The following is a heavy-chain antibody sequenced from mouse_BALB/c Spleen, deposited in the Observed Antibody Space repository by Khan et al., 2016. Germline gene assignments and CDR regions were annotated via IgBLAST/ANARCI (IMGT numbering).Heavy chain of an antibody. Sequence: VQLQQSGAELVKPGASVKLSCTASGFNIKDTYIHWVKQRPEQGLEWIGRIDPANDNTKYDPRFQGKATITADTSSNTAYLQLSSLTSEDTSVYSCASGIYDCGFAYWGQGTLVPVSA. CDR3: ASGIYDCGFAY. D-gene: IGHD2-4*01. J-gene: IGHJ3*01. CDR2: IDPANDNT. CDR1: GFNIKDTY. V-gene: IGHV14-3*02.